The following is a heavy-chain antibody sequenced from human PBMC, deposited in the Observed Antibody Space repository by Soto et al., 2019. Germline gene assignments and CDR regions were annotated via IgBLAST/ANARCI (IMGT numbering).Heavy chain of an antibody. CDR1: GFTVSSKY. CDR3: AREAPMDV. Sequence: DVQLVETGGELIQPGGSLRLSCAASGFTVSSKYMSWVRQAPGKGLEWISVIWSAGLIYYADSVRGRFTISRDNSKNILYLEMTSLRADDTAVYYCAREAPMDVWGQGTTVTVSS. J-gene: IGHJ6*02. CDR2: IWSAGLI. V-gene: IGHV3-53*02.